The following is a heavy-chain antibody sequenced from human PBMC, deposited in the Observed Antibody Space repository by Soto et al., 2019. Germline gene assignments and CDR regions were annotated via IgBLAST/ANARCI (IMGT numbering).Heavy chain of an antibody. V-gene: IGHV1-2*04. CDR3: ARASGHIYATLHGPFDH. J-gene: IGHJ4*02. CDR2: INPNSGGT. CDR1: GYTFTGYY. D-gene: IGHD2-8*01. Sequence: ASVKVSCKASGYTFTGYYMHWVRQAPGQGLEWMGWINPNSGGTNYAQKFQGWVTMTRDTSISTAYMELSRLRSDDTAVYYCARASGHIYATLHGPFDHWGQGALVTVSS.